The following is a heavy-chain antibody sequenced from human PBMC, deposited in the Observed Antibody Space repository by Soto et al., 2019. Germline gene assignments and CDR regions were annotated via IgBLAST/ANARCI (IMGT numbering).Heavy chain of an antibody. Sequence: QVQLQESGPGLVKPSGTLSLTCAVSGGSISSSNWWSWVRQPPGKGLEWIGEIYHSGSTNYNPSLTSRSTISVHKSKNQFSLKLSSVAAADTAVYSCASDLVAAAGPNFDYWGQGTLVTVSS. CDR1: GGSISSSNW. CDR3: ASDLVAAAGPNFDY. V-gene: IGHV4-4*02. J-gene: IGHJ4*02. CDR2: IYHSGST. D-gene: IGHD6-13*01.